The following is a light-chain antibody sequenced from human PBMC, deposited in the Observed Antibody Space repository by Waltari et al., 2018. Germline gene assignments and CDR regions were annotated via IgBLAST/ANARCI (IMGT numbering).Light chain of an antibody. J-gene: IGLJ3*02. CDR2: SAT. V-gene: IGLV7-43*01. Sequence: QTVVTQEPSVTVSPGGAVTLTCASATESVTSGHYVNWLQPKAGQVPTALIYSATKRHSWTPGRFSGSLIGGQAALTLADVRPEDEGDYFCLLYSAGRWVFGGGTKVTVL. CDR1: TESVTSGHY. CDR3: LLYSAGRWV.